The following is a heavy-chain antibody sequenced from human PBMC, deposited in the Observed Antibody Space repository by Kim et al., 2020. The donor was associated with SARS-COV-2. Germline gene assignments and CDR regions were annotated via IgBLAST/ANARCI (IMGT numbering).Heavy chain of an antibody. D-gene: IGHD6-19*01. Sequence: GGSLRLSCAASGFTVSSNYMSWVRQAPGKGPEWVSVIYSGGSTYYADSVKGRFTISRDNSKNTLYLQMNSLRAEDTAVYYCAYYTGYSSGWYFGGGQGTLVTVSS. CDR3: AYYTGYSSGWYFG. J-gene: IGHJ4*02. V-gene: IGHV3-66*02. CDR1: GFTVSSNY. CDR2: IYSGGST.